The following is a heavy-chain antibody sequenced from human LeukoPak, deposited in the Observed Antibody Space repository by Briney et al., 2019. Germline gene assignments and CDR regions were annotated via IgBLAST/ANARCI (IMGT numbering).Heavy chain of an antibody. CDR3: ARTKDSGDCERRAFDI. CDR2: INASGMT. D-gene: IGHD4-17*01. V-gene: IGHV1-46*01. J-gene: IGHJ3*02. CDR1: GYIFTHYY. Sequence: GASGKLSCNATGYIFTHYYMHWGRQAHGQGLESMGIINASGMTYYSQKFQGRVTMTTDLSTSTVYLEVVSLKSEDTAVYYCARTKDSGDCERRAFDIWGQGTTVSVSS.